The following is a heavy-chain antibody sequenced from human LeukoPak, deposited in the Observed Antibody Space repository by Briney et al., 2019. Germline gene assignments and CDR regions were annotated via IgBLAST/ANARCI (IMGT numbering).Heavy chain of an antibody. J-gene: IGHJ6*03. V-gene: IGHV4-4*07. CDR1: GGSISSYH. CDR3: ARDLSGSSWSYYYYYYMDV. Sequence: SETLSLTCTVSGGSISSYHWSWIRQPAGKGLEWIGRIYTSGSTNYNPSLKSRVTMSVDTSKNQFSLKLSSVTAADTAVYYCARDLSGSSWSYYYYYYMDVWGKGTTVTVSS. D-gene: IGHD1-26*01. CDR2: IYTSGST.